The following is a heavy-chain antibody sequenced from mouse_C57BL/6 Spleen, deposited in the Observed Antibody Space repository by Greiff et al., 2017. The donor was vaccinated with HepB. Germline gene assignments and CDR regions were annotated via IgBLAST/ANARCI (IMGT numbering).Heavy chain of an antibody. Sequence: EVKLQESGGGLVKPGGSLKLSCAASGFTFSSYAMSWVRQTPEKRLEWVATISDGGSYTYYPDNVKGRFTISRDNAKNNLYLQMSHLKSEDTAMYYCARAGYYYGSSPYYFDYWGQGTTLTVSS. J-gene: IGHJ2*01. CDR2: ISDGGSYT. CDR1: GFTFSSYA. CDR3: ARAGYYYGSSPYYFDY. V-gene: IGHV5-4*03. D-gene: IGHD1-1*01.